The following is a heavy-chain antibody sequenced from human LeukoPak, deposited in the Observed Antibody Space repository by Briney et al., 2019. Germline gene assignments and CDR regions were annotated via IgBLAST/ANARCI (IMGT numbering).Heavy chain of an antibody. CDR3: ARDGYSFGHDFDY. CDR2: IKGDGSST. CDR1: GFTFSSYW. D-gene: IGHD5-18*01. J-gene: IGHJ4*02. V-gene: IGHV3-74*01. Sequence: GGSLRLSCAASGFTFSSYWMHWVRHTPGKGLVWVSRIKGDGSSTSYADSVKGRFTISRDNAKNTLYLQMNSLRAEDTAVYYCARDGYSFGHDFDYWSQGTLVTVSS.